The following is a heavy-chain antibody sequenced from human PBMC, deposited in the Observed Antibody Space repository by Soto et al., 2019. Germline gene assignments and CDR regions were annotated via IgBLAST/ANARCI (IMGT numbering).Heavy chain of an antibody. D-gene: IGHD3-10*01. J-gene: IGHJ4*02. CDR3: ARDARGDEAPMDY. V-gene: IGHV1-2*04. Sequence: VSVKVSCKASGYTFNSYYMHWVRQAPGKGLEWMGWINPNSGGTNYAQKFQGWVTMTRDTSISTAYMELSRLRSDDTAVYYCARDARGDEAPMDYWGQGTLVTVSS. CDR2: INPNSGGT. CDR1: GYTFNSYY.